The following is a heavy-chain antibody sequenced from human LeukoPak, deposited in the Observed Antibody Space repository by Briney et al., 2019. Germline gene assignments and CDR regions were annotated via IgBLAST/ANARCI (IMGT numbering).Heavy chain of an antibody. CDR3: ARAPYGDYAFDI. J-gene: IGHJ3*02. CDR2: LNEDGSHI. Sequence: GGSLRLSCAASGFTFRGYWMHWVRQVPGKGLVWVSRLNEDGSHIDYADSVQGRFTISRDNAQSTLYLQMNSLRVEDTAVYYCARAPYGDYAFDIWGQGTMVTVSS. D-gene: IGHD4-17*01. CDR1: GFTFRGYW. V-gene: IGHV3-74*01.